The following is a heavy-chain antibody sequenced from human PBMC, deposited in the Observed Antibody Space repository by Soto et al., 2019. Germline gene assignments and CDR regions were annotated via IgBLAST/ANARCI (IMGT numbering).Heavy chain of an antibody. CDR2: INAGNGNA. CDR1: GYPFTNYA. J-gene: IGHJ5*02. V-gene: IGHV1-3*01. CDR3: ARDPQTSSNYFDP. Sequence: ASVKVSCKTSGYPFTNYALHWVRQAPGQSLEWMGWINAGNGNAEYPQKFQDRILITMDRSARTVYMELSRLRSEDTAVYYCARDPQTSSNYFDPWGQGTLLTVSS. D-gene: IGHD2-2*01.